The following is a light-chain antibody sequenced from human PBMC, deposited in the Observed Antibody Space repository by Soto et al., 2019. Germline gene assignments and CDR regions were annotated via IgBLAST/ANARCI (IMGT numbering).Light chain of an antibody. CDR2: DAS. Sequence: IVMTQSPATLSVSPGERATLSCRASQSVSGDLAWYQQKPGQAPRLLIYDASNRATGIPARFSGSGSGTDFTLTISRLEPEDFAVYYCQQRSNWPPWTFGQGTKVDIK. CDR3: QQRSNWPPWT. CDR1: QSVSGD. J-gene: IGKJ1*01. V-gene: IGKV3-11*01.